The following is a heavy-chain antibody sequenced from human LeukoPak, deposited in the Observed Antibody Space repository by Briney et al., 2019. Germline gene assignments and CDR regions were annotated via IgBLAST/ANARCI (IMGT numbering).Heavy chain of an antibody. V-gene: IGHV1-2*06. CDR3: ARDSPGDYYDSSGFDY. CDR1: GYTFTGYY. CDR2: INPNSGGT. Sequence: GASVKVSCKASGYTFTGYYMHWVRQAPGQGLEWMGRINPNSGGTNYAQKFQGRVTMTRDTSISTADMELSRLRSDDTAVYYCARDSPGDYYDSSGFDYWGQGTLVTVSS. D-gene: IGHD3-22*01. J-gene: IGHJ4*02.